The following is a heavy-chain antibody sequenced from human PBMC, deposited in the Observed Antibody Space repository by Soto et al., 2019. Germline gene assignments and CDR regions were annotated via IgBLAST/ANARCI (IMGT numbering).Heavy chain of an antibody. D-gene: IGHD2-15*01. J-gene: IGHJ4*02. CDR3: SRDRGRIEVVAASTIDY. CDR1: GFTFSSYG. V-gene: IGHV3-30*03. CDR2: IADDGSNK. Sequence: QVQLVESGGGVVQPGRSLRLSCAASGFTFSSYGMHWVRQAPGQGLEWVALIADDGSNKYYADSVKGRFTISRDNPKNKLYLQMNSLRAEDTDVYYCSRDRGRIEVVAASTIDYWGQGTLVTVSS.